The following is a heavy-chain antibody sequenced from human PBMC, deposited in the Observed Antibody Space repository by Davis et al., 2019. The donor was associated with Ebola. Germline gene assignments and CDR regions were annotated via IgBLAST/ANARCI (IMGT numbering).Heavy chain of an antibody. CDR1: GYIFTLYA. CDR2: INAGNGDT. V-gene: IGHV1-3*01. J-gene: IGHJ4*02. CDR3: ARATFGYNSGWYADY. Sequence: AASVKVSCKASGYIFTLYAIHWVRQAPGQRLEWMGWINAGNGDTKYSQKFQGRVTITRHTSASTAYMDLSSLRSEDTALYYCARATFGYNSGWYADYWGQGTLVTVSS. D-gene: IGHD6-19*01.